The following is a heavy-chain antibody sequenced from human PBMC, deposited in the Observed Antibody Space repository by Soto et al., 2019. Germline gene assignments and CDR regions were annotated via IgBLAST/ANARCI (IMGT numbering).Heavy chain of an antibody. CDR3: ARGGAYLWFGEPQPRNWFDP. D-gene: IGHD3-10*01. J-gene: IGHJ5*02. CDR1: GGSISSYY. CDR2: IYYSGST. V-gene: IGHV4-59*01. Sequence: LCGGSISSYYWSWIRQPPGKGLEWIGYIYYSGSTNYNPSLKSRVTISVDTSKNQFSLKLSSVTAADTAVYYCARGGAYLWFGEPQPRNWFDPWGQGTLVTVSS.